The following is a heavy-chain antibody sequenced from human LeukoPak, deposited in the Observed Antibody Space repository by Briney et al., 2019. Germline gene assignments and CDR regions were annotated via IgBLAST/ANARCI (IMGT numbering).Heavy chain of an antibody. Sequence: PGRSLRLSCAASGFTFRSYGMYWVRQAPGKGLEWVAVIWYDGSNKYYADSVKGRFTISRDNSKNTLFLQTNSLRAEDTAVYYCARPYYYDSSGYSPYGMDVWGQGTTVTVSS. V-gene: IGHV3-33*01. D-gene: IGHD3-22*01. CDR2: IWYDGSNK. CDR1: GFTFRSYG. J-gene: IGHJ6*02. CDR3: ARPYYYDSSGYSPYGMDV.